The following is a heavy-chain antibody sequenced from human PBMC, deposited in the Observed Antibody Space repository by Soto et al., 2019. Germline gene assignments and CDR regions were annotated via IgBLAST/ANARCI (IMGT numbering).Heavy chain of an antibody. D-gene: IGHD3-10*01. CDR3: ASYSGSYFPVGHDR. Sequence: VHLVESGGRLVEPGGSLRLSCEASGFMFSSYWMSWVRQAPGEGLEWVANIKQDGSEIHYLESVEGRFTIFRDNARRSLYLQMNSLRAEDTAVYFCASYSGSYFPVGHDRWGQGTLVVVSS. CDR2: IKQDGSEI. CDR1: GFMFSSYW. J-gene: IGHJ5*02. V-gene: IGHV3-7*01.